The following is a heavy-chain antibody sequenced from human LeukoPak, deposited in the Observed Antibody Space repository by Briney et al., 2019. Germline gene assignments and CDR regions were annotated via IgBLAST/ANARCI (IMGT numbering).Heavy chain of an antibody. Sequence: GGSLRLSCAASGFTFSSYAMHWVRQAPGKGLEWVAVISYDGSNKYYADSVKGRFTISRDNSKNTLYLQMNSLRAEDTAVYSCARDKMSGSYFDYWGQGTLVTVSS. D-gene: IGHD1-26*01. V-gene: IGHV3-30-3*01. CDR3: ARDKMSGSYFDY. CDR2: ISYDGSNK. CDR1: GFTFSSYA. J-gene: IGHJ4*02.